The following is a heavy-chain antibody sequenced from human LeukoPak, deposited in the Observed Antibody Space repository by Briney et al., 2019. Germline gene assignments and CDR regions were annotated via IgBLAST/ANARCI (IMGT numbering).Heavy chain of an antibody. D-gene: IGHD4-17*01. CDR2: ISYDGSNK. CDR1: GFTFSSYA. Sequence: GGSLRLSCAASGFTFSSYAMSWVRQAPGKGLEWVAVISYDGSNKYYADSVKGRFTISRDNSKNTLYLQMNSLRAEDTAVYYCAKPITVTTGWFDYWGQGTLVTVSS. J-gene: IGHJ5*01. V-gene: IGHV3-30*18. CDR3: AKPITVTTGWFDY.